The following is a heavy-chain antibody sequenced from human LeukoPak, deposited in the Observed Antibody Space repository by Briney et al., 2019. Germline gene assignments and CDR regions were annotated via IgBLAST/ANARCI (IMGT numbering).Heavy chain of an antibody. Sequence: GGSLRLSCAASGFTFSSYAMSWVRQAPGKGLEWVANIKQDGSEKYYVDSVKGRFTISRDNAKNSLFLQMNSLRAEDTAVYYCARDWWEPTDDAFDIWGQGTMVTVSS. D-gene: IGHD1-26*01. J-gene: IGHJ3*02. CDR3: ARDWWEPTDDAFDI. V-gene: IGHV3-7*01. CDR2: IKQDGSEK. CDR1: GFTFSSYA.